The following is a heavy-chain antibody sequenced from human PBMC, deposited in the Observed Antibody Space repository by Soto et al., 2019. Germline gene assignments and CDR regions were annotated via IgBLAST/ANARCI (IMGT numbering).Heavy chain of an antibody. CDR1: GYTFTSYD. Sequence: ASVKDSCKASGYTFTSYDINLVRQATGQGLEWMGWMNPNSGNTGYAQKFQGRVTMTRNTSISTAYMELSSLSSEDTAVYYGAGGLGIGSNWFDPWGQGTLVTVSS. V-gene: IGHV1-8*01. CDR2: MNPNSGNT. CDR3: AGGLGIGSNWFDP. J-gene: IGHJ5*02. D-gene: IGHD2-21*01.